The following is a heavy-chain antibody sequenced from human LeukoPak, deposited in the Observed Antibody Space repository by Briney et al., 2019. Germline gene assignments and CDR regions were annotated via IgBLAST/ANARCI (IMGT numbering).Heavy chain of an antibody. V-gene: IGHV1-2*02. D-gene: IGHD6-6*01. J-gene: IGHJ4*02. CDR1: GYIFTGYY. CDR2: INPNSGGT. Sequence: ASVKVSCKASGYIFTGYYMHWVRQAPGQGLEWMGWINPNSGGTNYAQKFQGRVTMTRDTSISTAYMELSRLRSDDTAVYYCARRMSIAARPELGYWGQGTLVTVSS. CDR3: ARRMSIAARPELGY.